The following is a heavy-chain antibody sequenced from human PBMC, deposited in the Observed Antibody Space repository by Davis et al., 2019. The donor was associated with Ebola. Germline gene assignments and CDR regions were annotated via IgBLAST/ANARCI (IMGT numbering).Heavy chain of an antibody. V-gene: IGHV5-10-1*01. Sequence: GESLKISCKGSGYSFTSYWISWVRQMPGKGLEWMGRIDPSDSYTNYSPSFQGHVTISADKSISTAYLQWSSLKASDTAMYYCARLWFGELPALYGMDVWGQGTTVTVSS. CDR1: GYSFTSYW. D-gene: IGHD3-10*01. CDR2: IDPSDSYT. CDR3: ARLWFGELPALYGMDV. J-gene: IGHJ6*02.